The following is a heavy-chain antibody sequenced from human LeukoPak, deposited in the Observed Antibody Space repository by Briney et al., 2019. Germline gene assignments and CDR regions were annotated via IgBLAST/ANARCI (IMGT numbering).Heavy chain of an antibody. Sequence: SETLSLTCTVSGGSISRSSYYWGWIRQPPGKGLEWIWSIYSSGTTSYNSSLKSRITISLDTARNLFSLNLNSVTAADTALYFCARDETYSSGYDHWGRGALVTVSS. D-gene: IGHD3-22*01. J-gene: IGHJ4*02. V-gene: IGHV4-39*07. CDR1: GGSISRSSYY. CDR2: IYSSGTT. CDR3: ARDETYSSGYDH.